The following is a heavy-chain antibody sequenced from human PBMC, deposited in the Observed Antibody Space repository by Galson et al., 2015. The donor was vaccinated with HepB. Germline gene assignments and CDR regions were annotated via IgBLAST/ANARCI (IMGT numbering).Heavy chain of an antibody. V-gene: IGHV3-30-3*01. CDR2: ISYDRSNK. Sequence: SLRLSCAASGFTFNTYAMHWVRQAPGKGLEWVAVISYDRSNKYCADSVKGRFTISRDNSKNTLFLQMNSLRAEDTAVYYCARDFPYFDYWGQGTLVTVSS. CDR1: GFTFNTYA. J-gene: IGHJ4*02. CDR3: ARDFPYFDY.